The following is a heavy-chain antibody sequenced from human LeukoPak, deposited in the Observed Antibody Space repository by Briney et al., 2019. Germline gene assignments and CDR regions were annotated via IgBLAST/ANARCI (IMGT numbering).Heavy chain of an antibody. Sequence: ASVKVSCKASGYTFTSYGISWVRQAPGQGLEWMGLISAYNGNTNYAQKFQGRVTMTTDTSTSTAYMELRSLRSDDTAVYYCARRRVGATLDWFDLWGQGTLVTVSS. CDR1: GYTFTSYG. J-gene: IGHJ5*02. CDR3: ARRRVGATLDWFDL. D-gene: IGHD1-26*01. V-gene: IGHV1-18*01. CDR2: ISAYNGNT.